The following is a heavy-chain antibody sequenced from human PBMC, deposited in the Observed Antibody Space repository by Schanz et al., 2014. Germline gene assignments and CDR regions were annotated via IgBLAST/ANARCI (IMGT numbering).Heavy chain of an antibody. V-gene: IGHV3-23*04. Sequence: EVQLVASGGGLVQPGGSLRLSCAASGFTFSSYAMGWVRQARGKGLEWVSAMNESHSTIYYADSVRGRFTISRDNSKNTLYLQMNSLRAEDTAVYYCAKGRFGELSAFDIWGQGTMVTVSS. CDR1: GFTFSSYA. D-gene: IGHD3-10*01. J-gene: IGHJ3*02. CDR2: MNESHSTI. CDR3: AKGRFGELSAFDI.